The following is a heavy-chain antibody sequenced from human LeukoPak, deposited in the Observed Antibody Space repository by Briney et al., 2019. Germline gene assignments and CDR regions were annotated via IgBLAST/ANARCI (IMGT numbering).Heavy chain of an antibody. V-gene: IGHV3-23*01. Sequence: GGSLRLSCAASGFSFNGYAMTWVRQAPGKGLEWVSAISGGGDITYYADSVRGRFTISRDNSKDTLFLQMHSLRPGDTAVYYCVREDTPATANYWGQGTLVTISS. CDR3: VREDTPATANY. CDR2: ISGGGDIT. CDR1: GFSFNGYA. J-gene: IGHJ4*02. D-gene: IGHD2-21*02.